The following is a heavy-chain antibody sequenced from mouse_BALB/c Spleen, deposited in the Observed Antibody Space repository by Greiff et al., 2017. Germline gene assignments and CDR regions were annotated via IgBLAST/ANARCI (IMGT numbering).Heavy chain of an antibody. J-gene: IGHJ2*01. CDR3: ARSSHYYGDYFDY. CDR2: IYPGDGDT. D-gene: IGHD1-2*01. Sequence: VQLQESGAELARPGASVKLSCKASGYTFTSYWMQWVKQRPGQGLEWIGAIYPGDGDTRYTQKFKGKATLTADKSSSTAYMQLSSLASEDSAVYYCARSSHYYGDYFDYWGQGTTLTVSS. CDR1: GYTFTSYW. V-gene: IGHV1-87*01.